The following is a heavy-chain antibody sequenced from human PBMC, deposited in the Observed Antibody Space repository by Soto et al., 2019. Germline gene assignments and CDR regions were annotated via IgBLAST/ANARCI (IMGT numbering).Heavy chain of an antibody. D-gene: IGHD5-12*01. CDR1: GFTFSSYW. V-gene: IGHV3-7*01. J-gene: IGHJ6*03. CDR3: ARESWLRSDYYYDYLDV. CDR2: IKEDGSEK. Sequence: EVQLVESGGGLVQPGGSLRLSCAASGFTFSSYWMSWVRQAPGKGLEWVANIKEDGSEKYFVDSVKGRFTISRDNAKNSLYLQINSLRAEDTAVFYCARESWLRSDYYYDYLDVWGKGTTVTVSS.